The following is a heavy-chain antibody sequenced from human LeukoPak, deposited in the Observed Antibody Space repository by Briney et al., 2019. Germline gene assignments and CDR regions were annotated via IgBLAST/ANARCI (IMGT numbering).Heavy chain of an antibody. CDR1: GNTFAGYY. J-gene: IGHJ3*02. Sequence: ASVRVSCKASGNTFAGYYVHWVRQAPGQGLEWMGGIIPIFGTANYAQKFQGRVTITADKSTSTAYMELSSLRSEDTAVYYCARAPAGATMVRGVIEYAFDIWGQGTMVTVSS. D-gene: IGHD3-10*01. CDR2: IIPIFGTA. CDR3: ARAPAGATMVRGVIEYAFDI. V-gene: IGHV1-69*06.